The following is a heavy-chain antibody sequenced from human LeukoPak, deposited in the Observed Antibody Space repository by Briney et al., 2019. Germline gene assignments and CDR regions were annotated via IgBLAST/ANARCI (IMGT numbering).Heavy chain of an antibody. CDR1: GFTFSSYS. Sequence: GGSLRLSCAASGFTFSSYSMNWVRQAPGKGLEWVSSIGSSSSYIYYAVSVKGRFTISRDNAKNSLYLQMNSLRAEDTAVYYCARDATYCSGGSCYFGYWGQGTLVTVSS. CDR2: IGSSSSYI. CDR3: ARDATYCSGGSCYFGY. D-gene: IGHD2-15*01. J-gene: IGHJ4*02. V-gene: IGHV3-21*01.